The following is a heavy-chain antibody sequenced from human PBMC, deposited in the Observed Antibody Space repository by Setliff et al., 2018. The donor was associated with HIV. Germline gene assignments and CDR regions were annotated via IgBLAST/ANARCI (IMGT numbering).Heavy chain of an antibody. V-gene: IGHV1-69*02. CDR3: ARVYYYDSSGYRYFDY. CDR1: GGTFSSYT. Sequence: SVKVSCKASGGTFSSYTISWVRQAPGQGLEWMGRIIPILGIANYAQKFQGRVTITADKSTSTAYMELSSLRSEDTAVYYCARVYYYDSSGYRYFDYWGQGTLVTVSS. D-gene: IGHD3-22*01. CDR2: IIPILGIA. J-gene: IGHJ4*02.